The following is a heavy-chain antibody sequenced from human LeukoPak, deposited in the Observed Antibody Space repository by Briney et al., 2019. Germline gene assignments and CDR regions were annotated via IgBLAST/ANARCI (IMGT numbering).Heavy chain of an antibody. CDR1: GFTFSDYA. J-gene: IGHJ4*02. CDR3: TRVPDSSGWYYFEY. V-gene: IGHV3-49*04. CDR2: IRSKAYGGTT. Sequence: GGSLRLSCTASGFTFSDYAMSWVRQAPGKGLEWVGFIRSKAYGGTTEYAASVKGRFTISRDDSKSIAYLQMNSLKTEDTAVYYCTRVPDSSGWYYFEYWGQGTLVTVSS. D-gene: IGHD6-19*01.